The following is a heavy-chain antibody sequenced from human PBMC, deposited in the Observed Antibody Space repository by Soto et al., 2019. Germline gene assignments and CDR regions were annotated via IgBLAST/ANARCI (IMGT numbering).Heavy chain of an antibody. J-gene: IGHJ6*02. V-gene: IGHV4-59*01. CDR2: IYYSGST. CDR1: GGSISSYY. D-gene: IGHD3-10*01. Sequence: QVQLQESGPGLVKPSETLSLTCTVSGGSISSYYWSWIRQPPGKGLEWIGYIYYSGSTNYNPSLKGRVTISVDTSKNQFSLKLSSVTAADTAVYYCARDKGTMVRGVITDYYYYYGMDVWGQGTTVTVSS. CDR3: ARDKGTMVRGVITDYYYYYGMDV.